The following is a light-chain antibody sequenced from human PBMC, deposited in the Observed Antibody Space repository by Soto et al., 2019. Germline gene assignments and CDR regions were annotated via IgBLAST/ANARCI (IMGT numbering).Light chain of an antibody. J-gene: IGKJ4*01. CDR1: QSVSISY. CDR2: GAS. CDR3: QQYDESPLT. Sequence: DIVLTQSPGTLSLSPGERATLSCRASQSVSISYFAWYQQKPGQAPRLLIYGASNRATGIPDRFSGGGTATDFTLTISRLEPEDFAVYYCQQYDESPLTFGGGTKVDIK. V-gene: IGKV3-20*01.